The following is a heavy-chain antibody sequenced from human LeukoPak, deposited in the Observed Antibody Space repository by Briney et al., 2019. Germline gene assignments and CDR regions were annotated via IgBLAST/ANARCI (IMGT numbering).Heavy chain of an antibody. Sequence: ASVKVSCKASGFTFTGYYLHWVRQAPGQGLEWMGWINPNSGGTNYAQRFQGRVTMTRDTSISTAYMELTRLRPDDTAVYYCARDGSTTGTTLFDYWGQGTLVTVSS. J-gene: IGHJ4*02. CDR3: ARDGSTTGTTLFDY. CDR1: GFTFTGYY. V-gene: IGHV1-2*02. CDR2: INPNSGGT. D-gene: IGHD1-1*01.